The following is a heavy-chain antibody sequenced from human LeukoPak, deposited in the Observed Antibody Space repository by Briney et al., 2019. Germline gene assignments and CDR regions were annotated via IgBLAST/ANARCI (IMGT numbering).Heavy chain of an antibody. CDR2: IRSNPYGGTT. CDR3: TRTHRSRWYDGFDI. V-gene: IGHV3-49*04. J-gene: IGHJ3*02. D-gene: IGHD6-13*01. CDR1: GFTFGDYA. Sequence: GGSLRLSCTASGFTFGDYAMSWVRQAPGKGLEWVGFIRSNPYGGTTEYAASVKGSFTISRDDSKSIAYLQMNSLKTEDTGVYYCTRTHRSRWYDGFDIWGQGTMVTVSS.